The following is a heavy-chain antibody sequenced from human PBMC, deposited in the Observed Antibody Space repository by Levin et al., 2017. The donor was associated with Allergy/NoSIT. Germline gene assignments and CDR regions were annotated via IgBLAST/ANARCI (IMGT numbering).Heavy chain of an antibody. Sequence: QPGGSLRLSCSASGFTFSSHGIHWVRQAPGKGLEWVAVISYDGSNRHYADSVRGRFTISRDNSKNTLYLQMNSLRAEDTAVYYCGRDRTTFGYDSFDYWGQGTLVTVSS. CDR1: GFTFSSHG. CDR3: GRDRTTFGYDSFDY. V-gene: IGHV3-30*03. CDR2: ISYDGSNR. J-gene: IGHJ4*02. D-gene: IGHD1-1*01.